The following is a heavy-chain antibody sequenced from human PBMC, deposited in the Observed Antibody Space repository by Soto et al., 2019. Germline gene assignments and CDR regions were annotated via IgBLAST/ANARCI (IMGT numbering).Heavy chain of an antibody. CDR3: ARDNSVAGDWYFDL. D-gene: IGHD6-19*01. CDR1: GYTFTSYG. V-gene: IGHV1-3*01. J-gene: IGHJ2*01. Sequence: ASVKVSCKASGYTFTSYGMHWVRQAPGQRLEWMGWINAYNGNTNYSQKLQGRVTMTTDTSTSTAYMELRSLRSDDTAVYYCARDNSVAGDWYFDLWGRGTLVTRLL. CDR2: INAYNGNT.